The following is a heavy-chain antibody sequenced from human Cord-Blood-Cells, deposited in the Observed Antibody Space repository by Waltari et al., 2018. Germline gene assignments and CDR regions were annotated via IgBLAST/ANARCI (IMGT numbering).Heavy chain of an antibody. V-gene: IGHV1-69*01. J-gene: IGHJ4*02. CDR1: GGTFSSYA. CDR2: IIPIFGTA. Sequence: QVQLVQSGAEVKKHGSSVKVSCKASGGTFSSYAIIWVRQATGQGLEWMGGIIPIFGTANYAQKFQGRVTITADESTSTAYMELSSLRSEDTAVYYCARWTTAMVTYFDYWGQGTLVTVSS. D-gene: IGHD5-18*01. CDR3: ARWTTAMVTYFDY.